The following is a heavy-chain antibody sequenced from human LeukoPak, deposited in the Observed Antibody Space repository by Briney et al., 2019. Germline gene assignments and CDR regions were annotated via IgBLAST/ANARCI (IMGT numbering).Heavy chain of an antibody. CDR1: GGSFSGYY. CDR2: INHSGST. CDR3: ASRSRYYGDYGAYFDY. J-gene: IGHJ4*02. D-gene: IGHD4-17*01. Sequence: SETLSLTCAVYGGSFSGYYWSWIRQPPGKGLEWIGEINHSGSTNYNPSLKSRVTISVDTSKNQFSLKLSSVSAADTAVYYCASRSRYYGDYGAYFDYWGQGTLVTVSS. V-gene: IGHV4-34*01.